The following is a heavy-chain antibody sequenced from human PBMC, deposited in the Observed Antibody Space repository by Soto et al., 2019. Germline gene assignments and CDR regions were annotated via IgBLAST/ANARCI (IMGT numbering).Heavy chain of an antibody. CDR3: ARGITLPTPLDY. J-gene: IGHJ4*02. V-gene: IGHV1-3*05. CDR1: GYTFTSYA. D-gene: IGHD1-20*01. Sequence: QVQLVQSGAEEKKPGASVKVSCKASGYTFTSYAMHWVRQAPGQRLEWMGWINPGNGNTKYSQKSQGRVTITRDTSASTAYMELSSLRSEDTAVYYCARGITLPTPLDYWGQGTLVTVSS. CDR2: INPGNGNT.